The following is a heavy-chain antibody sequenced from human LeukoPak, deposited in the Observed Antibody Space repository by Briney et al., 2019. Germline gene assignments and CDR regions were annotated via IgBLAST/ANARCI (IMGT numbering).Heavy chain of an antibody. D-gene: IGHD5-18*01. V-gene: IGHV1-2*02. CDR3: ARGEVKGIQLWYFESGYFDY. J-gene: IGHJ4*02. CDR2: INPNSGGT. CDR1: GYTFTGYY. Sequence: GASVTVSCTASGYTFTGYYMHWVRQAAGQGLEWMGWINPNSGGTNYAQKFQGRVTMTRDTSISTDYMELSRLRSDDTAVYYCARGEVKGIQLWYFESGYFDYWGQGNLVTVSS.